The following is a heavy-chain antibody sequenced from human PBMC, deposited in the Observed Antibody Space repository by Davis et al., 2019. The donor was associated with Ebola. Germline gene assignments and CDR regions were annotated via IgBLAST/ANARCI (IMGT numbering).Heavy chain of an antibody. CDR2: ISYDGSNK. D-gene: IGHD3-10*01. J-gene: IGHJ3*02. V-gene: IGHV3-30*04. CDR1: GFTFSGYA. Sequence: GGSLRLSCVASGFTFSGYAMHWVRQAPGKGLEWVAVISYDGSNKYYADSVKGRFTISRDNSKNTLYLQMNSLRAEDTAVYYCAKAAYGSGDAFDIWGQGTMVTVSS. CDR3: AKAAYGSGDAFDI.